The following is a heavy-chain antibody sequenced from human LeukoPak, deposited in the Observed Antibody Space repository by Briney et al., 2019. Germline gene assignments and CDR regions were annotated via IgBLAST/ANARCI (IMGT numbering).Heavy chain of an antibody. J-gene: IGHJ4*02. V-gene: IGHV3-43*02. CDR3: AKDEWFIYRADFILDY. CDR1: GFPFGDHA. D-gene: IGHD3-3*01. CDR2: ISGDGGDT. Sequence: GGSLRLSCAASGFPFGDHAMHWVRQAPGKGLEWVSLISGDGGDTYYADSVKGRFTISRDNSKNSLYLQMNSLRAEDIALYYCAKDEWFIYRADFILDYWGQGTLVTVSS.